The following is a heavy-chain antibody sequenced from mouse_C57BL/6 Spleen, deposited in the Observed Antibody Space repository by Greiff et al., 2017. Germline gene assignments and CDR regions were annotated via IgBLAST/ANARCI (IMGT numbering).Heavy chain of an antibody. CDR1: GYTFTTYP. Sequence: QVQLKQSGAELVKPGASVKMSCKASGYTFTTYPIEWMKQNHGKSLEWIGNFHPYNDDTKYNEKFKGKATLAVEKSSSTVYLELSRLTSDDSAVYYCARSAYYSNSWYFDVWGTGTTVTVSS. D-gene: IGHD2-5*01. V-gene: IGHV1-47*01. CDR3: ARSAYYSNSWYFDV. J-gene: IGHJ1*03. CDR2: FHPYNDDT.